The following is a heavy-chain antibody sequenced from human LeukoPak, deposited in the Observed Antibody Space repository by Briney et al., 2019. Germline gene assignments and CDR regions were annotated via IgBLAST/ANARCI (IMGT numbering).Heavy chain of an antibody. V-gene: IGHV5-51*01. J-gene: IGHJ3*02. CDR1: GYSFTSYR. Sequence: GESLKISCKGSGYSFTSYRIGWVRQMPGKGLEWVGIIYPGYSDTRYSPSFQVQVTISADKSISTAYLQWSSLKASDTAMYYCARQPVPIDAFDIWGQGTMVTVSS. CDR2: IYPGYSDT. CDR3: ARQPVPIDAFDI. D-gene: IGHD2-2*01.